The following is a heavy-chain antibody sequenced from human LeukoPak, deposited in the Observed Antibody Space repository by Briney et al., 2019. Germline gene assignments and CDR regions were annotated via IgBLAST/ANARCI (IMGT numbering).Heavy chain of an antibody. Sequence: GGSLRLSCAASGVTVSNNFMSWVRQAPGKGLEWVSVIYGGGSTYYADSVKGRFTISRDTSKNTLYLQMSSLRAEDTAVYYCASWPGGWYGEDSWGQGTLVTVSS. CDR3: ASWPGGWYGEDS. V-gene: IGHV3-53*01. J-gene: IGHJ4*02. CDR1: GVTVSNNF. D-gene: IGHD6-19*01. CDR2: IYGGGST.